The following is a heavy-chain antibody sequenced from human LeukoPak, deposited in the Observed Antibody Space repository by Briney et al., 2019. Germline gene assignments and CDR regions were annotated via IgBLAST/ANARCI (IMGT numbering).Heavy chain of an antibody. Sequence: GGSLRLSCAASGFTVSSNYMSWVRQAPGKGLEWVANIQQDGSEIYYVDSVKGRFTISRDNAKNALYLQMNSLRAEDTAVYYCARDKVVGATYFDYWGQGTLVTVSS. J-gene: IGHJ4*02. V-gene: IGHV3-7*01. CDR3: ARDKVVGATYFDY. CDR1: GFTVSSNY. D-gene: IGHD1-26*01. CDR2: IQQDGSEI.